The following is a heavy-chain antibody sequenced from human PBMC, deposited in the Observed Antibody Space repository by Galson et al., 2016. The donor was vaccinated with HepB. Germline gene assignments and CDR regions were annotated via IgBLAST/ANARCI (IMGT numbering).Heavy chain of an antibody. V-gene: IGHV5-10-1*01. CDR3: SRQSVYRAQH. CDR2: IDPDDSRA. Sequence: QSGAEVKKPGESLKISCVGSGYSFTSYWITWVRQMPGKGLEWMGRIDPDDSRADYSPSFQGHVTFSVDTSIRTAYVHWLSLNTSDTAMYYCSRQSVYRAQHWGQGTLVTVS. J-gene: IGHJ1*01. D-gene: IGHD1-26*01. CDR1: GYSFTSYW.